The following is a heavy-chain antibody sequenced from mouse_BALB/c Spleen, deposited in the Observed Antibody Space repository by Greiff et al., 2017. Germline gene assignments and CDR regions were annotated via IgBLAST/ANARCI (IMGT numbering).Heavy chain of an antibody. CDR3: ARGRYDPLAMDY. CDR1: GYSFTGYN. Sequence: HLVESGPELEKPGASVKISCKASGYSFTGYNMNWVKQSNGKSLEWIGNIDPYYGGTSYNQKFKGKATLTVDKSSSTAYMQLKSLTSEDSAVYYCARGRYDPLAMDYWGQGTSVTVSS. D-gene: IGHD2-14*01. J-gene: IGHJ4*01. V-gene: IGHV1-39*01. CDR2: IDPYYGGT.